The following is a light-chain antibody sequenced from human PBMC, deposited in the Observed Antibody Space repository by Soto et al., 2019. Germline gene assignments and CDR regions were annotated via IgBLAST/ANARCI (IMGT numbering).Light chain of an antibody. CDR1: QSVSSSY. CDR2: GAS. CDR3: QQYGSSPPIA. Sequence: SPGTLSLSPGERATLSCRASQSVSSSYLAWYQQKPGQAPRLLIYGASSRATGIPDRFSGSGSGTDFTLTISRLEPEDFAVYYCQQYGSSPPIAFGQRTRLEIK. J-gene: IGKJ5*01. V-gene: IGKV3-20*01.